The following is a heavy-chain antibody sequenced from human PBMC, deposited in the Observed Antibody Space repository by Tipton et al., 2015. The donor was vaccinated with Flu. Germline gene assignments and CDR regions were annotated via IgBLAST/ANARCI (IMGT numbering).Heavy chain of an antibody. D-gene: IGHD2/OR15-2a*01. V-gene: IGHV3-33*01. CDR2: IWNDGSNK. CDR1: GFIFSTYG. J-gene: IGHJ4*02. Sequence: SLRLSCAAPGFIFSTYGMHWVRQAPGKGLEWVAVIWNDGSNKYYADSVKGRFTISRDNSKNMVYLQMNSLRAEDTAVYYCARDKNEFYAFENWAQGTLVTVSS. CDR3: ARDKNEFYAFEN.